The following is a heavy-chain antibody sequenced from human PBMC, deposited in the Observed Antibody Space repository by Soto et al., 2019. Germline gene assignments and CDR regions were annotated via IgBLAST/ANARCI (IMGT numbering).Heavy chain of an antibody. J-gene: IGHJ4*02. CDR3: VRGRYGSEIH. V-gene: IGHV3-23*01. CDR1: GLTFSSYA. CDR2: ISGSGGST. D-gene: IGHD3-10*01. Sequence: GGSLRLSCAASGLTFSSYAMSWVRQAPGKGLEWVSAISGSGGSTYYAASVKGRFTISSHSSQNTMFLQMNSLRTEDTATYYCVRGRYGSEIHWGQGTKVTVSS.